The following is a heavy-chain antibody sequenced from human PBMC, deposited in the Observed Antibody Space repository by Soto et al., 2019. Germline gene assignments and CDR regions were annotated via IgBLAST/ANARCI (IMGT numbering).Heavy chain of an antibody. V-gene: IGHV3-9*01. CDR1: GFTFDDYA. CDR3: AKAPRAAAGTFDY. Sequence: GGSLRLSCAASGFTFDDYAMHWVRQAPGKGLEWVSGISWNSGSIGYADSVKGRFTISRDNAKNSLYLQTNSLRAEDTALYYCAKAPRAAAGTFDYWGQGTLVTVSS. D-gene: IGHD6-13*01. J-gene: IGHJ4*02. CDR2: ISWNSGSI.